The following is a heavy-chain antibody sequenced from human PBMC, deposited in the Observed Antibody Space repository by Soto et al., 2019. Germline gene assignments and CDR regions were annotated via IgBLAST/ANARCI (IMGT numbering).Heavy chain of an antibody. D-gene: IGHD3-3*01. CDR3: ARHSCHDYWSHYYSEGGYFGMDV. CDR1: GYSFTSYW. V-gene: IGHV5-51*01. Sequence: PGESLKISCKGFGYSFTSYWIGWVRQMPGKGLEWMGIIYPSDSDTKYSPSFRGQVTISADKSISTAYLQWRSLKASDTAMYYCARHSCHDYWSHYYSEGGYFGMDVWGQGTTVTVSS. CDR2: IYPSDSDT. J-gene: IGHJ6*02.